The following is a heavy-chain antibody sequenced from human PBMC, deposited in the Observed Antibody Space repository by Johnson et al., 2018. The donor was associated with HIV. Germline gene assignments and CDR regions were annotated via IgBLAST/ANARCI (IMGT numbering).Heavy chain of an antibody. V-gene: IGHV3-13*01. D-gene: IGHD1-26*01. J-gene: IGHJ3*02. CDR1: GFSSRSYD. CDR2: IGTAGDT. CDR3: VAATGANGLDI. Sequence: VQLVESGGGLVQPGGSLRLSCAASGFSSRSYDMHWVRQRTGKGLEWVSGIGTAGDTYYPASVKGRFTISRVNANNSLYLQMNSLRAGDTAVYYCVAATGANGLDIWGQGTKVTVSS.